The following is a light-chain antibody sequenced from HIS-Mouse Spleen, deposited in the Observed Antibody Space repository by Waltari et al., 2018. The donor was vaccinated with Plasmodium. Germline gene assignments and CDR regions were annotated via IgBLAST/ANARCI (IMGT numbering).Light chain of an antibody. Sequence: SYELTQPPSVSVSPGQTARITCSGDALPKKYAYWYQQKSGQAPVLVIYEDSKRPPGIPGRFSGSSSGTSATLTISGAQVDDEADYYCYSTDSSGNHRVFGGGTKLTVL. J-gene: IGLJ3*02. CDR1: ALPKKY. CDR3: YSTDSSGNHRV. V-gene: IGLV3-10*01. CDR2: EDS.